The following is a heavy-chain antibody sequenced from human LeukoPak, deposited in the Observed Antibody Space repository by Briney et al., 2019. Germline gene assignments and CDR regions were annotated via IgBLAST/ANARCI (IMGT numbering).Heavy chain of an antibody. CDR3: VSDGAPLDY. D-gene: IGHD4/OR15-4a*01. CDR1: GFRFRDSW. J-gene: IGHJ4*02. CDR2: IKYDGSKI. V-gene: IGHV3-7*01. Sequence: GGSLRLSCSASGFRFRDSWMGWVRQAPGKGLEWVADIKYDGSKIYYVDSVKGRFTISRDNAKSSLFLQMNNLRAEDSGVYFCVSDGAPLDYWGQGTLVTVS.